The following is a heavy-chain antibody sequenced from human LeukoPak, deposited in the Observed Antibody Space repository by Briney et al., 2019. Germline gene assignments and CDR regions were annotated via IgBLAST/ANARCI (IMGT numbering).Heavy chain of an antibody. CDR2: INHSGST. V-gene: IGHV4-34*01. D-gene: IGHD6-19*01. CDR1: GGSFSGYY. J-gene: IGHJ4*02. Sequence: SETLSLTCAVYGGSFSGYYWSWIRQPPGKGLEWIGEINHSGSTNYNPSLKSRVTISVDTSKNQFSLKLSSVTAADTAVYYCARVSSGWYGMVDYWGQGTLVTVSS. CDR3: ARVSSGWYGMVDY.